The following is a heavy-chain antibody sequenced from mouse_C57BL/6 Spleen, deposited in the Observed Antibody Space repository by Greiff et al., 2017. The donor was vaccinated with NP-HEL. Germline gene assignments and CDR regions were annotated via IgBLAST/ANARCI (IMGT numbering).Heavy chain of an antibody. V-gene: IGHV5-17*01. J-gene: IGHJ2*01. CDR3: ARPLYYGNYEGYFDY. D-gene: IGHD2-1*01. CDR1: GFTFSDYG. Sequence: EVKLVESGGGLVKPGGSLKLSCAASGFTFSDYGMHWVRQAPEKGLEWVAYISSGSSTIYYADTVKGRFTISRDNAKNTLFLQMTSLRSEDTAMYYCARPLYYGNYEGYFDYWGQGTTLTVSS. CDR2: ISSGSSTI.